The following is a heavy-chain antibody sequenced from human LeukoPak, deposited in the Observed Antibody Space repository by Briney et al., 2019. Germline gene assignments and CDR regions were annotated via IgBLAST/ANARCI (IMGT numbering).Heavy chain of an antibody. CDR3: ARYPPHYYYGMDV. J-gene: IGHJ6*02. CDR2: INHSGST. CDR1: GGSFSGYY. Sequence: PSETLSLTCAAYGGSFSGYYWSWIRQPPGKGLEWIGEINHSGSTNYNPSLKSRVTISVDTSKNQFSLKLSSVTAADTAVYYCARYPPHYYYGMDVWGQGTTVTVSS. V-gene: IGHV4-34*01.